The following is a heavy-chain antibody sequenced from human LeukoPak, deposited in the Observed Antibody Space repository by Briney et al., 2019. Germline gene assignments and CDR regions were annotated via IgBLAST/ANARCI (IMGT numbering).Heavy chain of an antibody. J-gene: IGHJ4*02. CDR3: ARRWEEYFFDY. Sequence: PSETLSLTCTVSGGSISSGSYYWSWIRQPAGKGLEWIGRIYTSGSTNYNPSLQSRVTISVDTSKNQFSLKLSSVTAADTAVYYCARRWEEYFFDYWGQGTLVIVSS. D-gene: IGHD1-26*01. CDR2: IYTSGST. V-gene: IGHV4-61*02. CDR1: GGSISSGSYY.